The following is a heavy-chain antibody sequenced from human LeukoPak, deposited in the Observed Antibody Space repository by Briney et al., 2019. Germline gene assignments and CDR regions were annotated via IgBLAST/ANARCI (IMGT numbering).Heavy chain of an antibody. J-gene: IGHJ4*02. CDR1: GGSISSYY. CDR2: IYTSGNT. Sequence: PSETLSLTCIVSGGSISSYYWSWIRQPAGKGLEWIGRIYTSGNTNYNPSLKSRVTMSVDTSKNQFSLKLSSVTAADTAVYYCARARSLPGTTSIFDYWGQGTLVTVSS. V-gene: IGHV4-4*07. D-gene: IGHD1-7*01. CDR3: ARARSLPGTTSIFDY.